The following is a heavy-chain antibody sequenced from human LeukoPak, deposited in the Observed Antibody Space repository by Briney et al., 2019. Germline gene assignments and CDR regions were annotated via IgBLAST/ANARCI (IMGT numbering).Heavy chain of an antibody. CDR2: IYHSGST. J-gene: IGHJ4*02. CDR1: GGSISSGGYY. Sequence: PSETLSLTCTVSGGSISSGGYYWSWIRQPPGKGLEWIGYIYHSGSTYYNPSLKSRVTISVDTSKNQFSLKLSSVTAADTAVYYCARDSGSYWDYWGQGTLVTVSS. V-gene: IGHV4-30-2*01. D-gene: IGHD1-26*01. CDR3: ARDSGSYWDY.